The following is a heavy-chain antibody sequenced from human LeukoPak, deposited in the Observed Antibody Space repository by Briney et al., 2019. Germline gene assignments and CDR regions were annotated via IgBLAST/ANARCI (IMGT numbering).Heavy chain of an antibody. V-gene: IGHV3-23*01. J-gene: IGHJ4*02. CDR3: AKETYTSSWYYFDY. CDR2: IGGSGDSK. Sequence: GGSLRLSCAASGFTFSSYAMNWVRQAPGKGLEWVSTIGGSGDSKYYADSVKGRFTISRDNSKNTLYLQMNSLRAEDTALYYCAKETYTSSWYYFDYWGQGTLVTVSS. D-gene: IGHD6-13*01. CDR1: GFTFSSYA.